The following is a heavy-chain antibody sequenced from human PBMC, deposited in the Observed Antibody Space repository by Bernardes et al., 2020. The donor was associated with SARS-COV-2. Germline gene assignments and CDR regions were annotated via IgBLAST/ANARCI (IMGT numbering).Heavy chain of an antibody. CDR2: IYYSGST. D-gene: IGHD3-10*01. Sequence: TLSLTCTVSGGSISSSSYYWGWIRQPPGKGLEWIGSIYYSGSTYYNPSLKSRVTISVDTSKNQFSLKLSSVTAADTAVYYCARRDRLLWFGEGNYYYYGMDVWGQGTTVTVSS. CDR1: GGSISSSSYY. CDR3: ARRDRLLWFGEGNYYYYGMDV. J-gene: IGHJ6*02. V-gene: IGHV4-39*01.